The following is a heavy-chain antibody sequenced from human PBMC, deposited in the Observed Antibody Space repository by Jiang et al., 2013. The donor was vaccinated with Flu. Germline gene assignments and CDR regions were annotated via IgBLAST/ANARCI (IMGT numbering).Heavy chain of an antibody. Sequence: GLVQPGGSLRLSCAASGFTFSRYWMHWVRQAPGKGLVWVSRINNDWTTTNYAESVKGRFTISRDNAKNTLYLQMNSLTAEDTAVYYCARGDLDFWGQGTLVTVSS. V-gene: IGHV3-74*01. J-gene: IGHJ4*02. CDR2: INNDWTTT. CDR3: ARGDLDF. CDR1: GFTFSRYW.